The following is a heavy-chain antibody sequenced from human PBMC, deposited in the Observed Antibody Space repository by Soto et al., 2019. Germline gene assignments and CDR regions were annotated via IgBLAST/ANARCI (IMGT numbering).Heavy chain of an antibody. CDR2: MNPNSGNT. V-gene: IGHV1-8*01. CDR1: GYTFTSYD. J-gene: IGHJ6*02. Sequence: QVQLVQSGAEVKKPGASVKVSCKASGYTFTSYDINWVRQATGQGLEWMGWMNPNSGNTGYAQKFQGRVTMTRNTSISTAYMELSSLRSEDTAVYYCARVRSARQLALRGMDVWGQGTTVTVSS. D-gene: IGHD6-6*01. CDR3: ARVRSARQLALRGMDV.